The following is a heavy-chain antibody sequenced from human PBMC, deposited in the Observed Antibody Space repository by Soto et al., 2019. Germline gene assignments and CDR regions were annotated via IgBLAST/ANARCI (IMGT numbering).Heavy chain of an antibody. CDR3: ARRYGGAFDI. CDR1: GGSISSYY. V-gene: IGHV4-59*08. D-gene: IGHD3-10*01. J-gene: IGHJ3*02. CDR2: IYYSGST. Sequence: SETLSLTCTVSGGSISSYYWSWIRQPPGKGLEWIGYIYYSGSTNYNPSLKSRVTVSVDTSKNQFSLKLSSVTAADTAVYYCARRYGGAFDIWGQGTMVTVSS.